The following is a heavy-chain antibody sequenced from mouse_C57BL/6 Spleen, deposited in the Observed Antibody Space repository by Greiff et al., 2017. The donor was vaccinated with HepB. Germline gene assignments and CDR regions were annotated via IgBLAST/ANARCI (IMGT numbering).Heavy chain of an antibody. CDR3: ARGIHYYGSLHFDY. D-gene: IGHD1-1*01. CDR1: GYTFTSYW. J-gene: IGHJ2*01. V-gene: IGHV1-59*01. Sequence: QVQLQQPGAELVRPGTSVKLSCKASGYTFTSYWMHWVKQRPGQGLEWIGVIDPSDSYTNYTQKFKGTATLTVDTSSSTAYMQPSSLTSEDSAVYDWARGIHYYGSLHFDYWGQGTTLTVSS. CDR2: IDPSDSYT.